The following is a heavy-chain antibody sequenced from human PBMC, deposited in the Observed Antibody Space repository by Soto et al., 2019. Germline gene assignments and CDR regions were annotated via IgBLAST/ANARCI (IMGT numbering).Heavy chain of an antibody. Sequence: GGSLRLSCAASGFTFSSYAMSWVRQAPGKGLEWVSAISGSGGSTYYADSVKGRFTISRDNSKNTLYLQMNSLRAEDTAVYYCAKRGGSSIIASGKDVYYYYGMDVWGQGTTVTVSS. CDR1: GFTFSSYA. D-gene: IGHD3-16*01. V-gene: IGHV3-23*01. J-gene: IGHJ6*02. CDR2: ISGSGGST. CDR3: AKRGGSSIIASGKDVYYYYGMDV.